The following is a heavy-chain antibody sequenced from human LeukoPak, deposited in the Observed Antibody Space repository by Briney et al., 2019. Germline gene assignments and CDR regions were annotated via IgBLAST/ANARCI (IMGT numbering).Heavy chain of an antibody. J-gene: IGHJ4*02. D-gene: IGHD6-6*01. CDR1: GFTFSSYS. V-gene: IGHV3-21*01. CDR3: ARGVVSIAARPPYFDY. Sequence: GGSLRLSCAASGFTFSSYSMNWVRQAPGKGLEWVSSISSGSSYIYYVDSVKGRFTISRDNAKNSLYLQVNSLRAEDTAVYYCARGVVSIAARPPYFDYWGQGTLVTVSS. CDR2: ISSGSSYI.